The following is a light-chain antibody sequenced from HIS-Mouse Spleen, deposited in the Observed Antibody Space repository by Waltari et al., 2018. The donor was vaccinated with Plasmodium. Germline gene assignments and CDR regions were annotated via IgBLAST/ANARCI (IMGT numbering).Light chain of an antibody. CDR2: KAS. CDR1: QSISSW. CDR3: QQYNSYWT. V-gene: IGKV1-5*03. J-gene: IGKJ1*01. Sequence: DIQMTQSPSTLSASVGDRVTITCRASQSISSWLAWYQQKPGKAPRLLIYKASSLESGVPSRFSGSGSGTEFTITSSSLQPDDFATYYCQQYNSYWTFGQGTKVESK.